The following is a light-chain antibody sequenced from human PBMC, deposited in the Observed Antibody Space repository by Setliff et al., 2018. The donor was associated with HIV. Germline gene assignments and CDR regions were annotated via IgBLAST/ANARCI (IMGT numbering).Light chain of an antibody. CDR1: SSNIGSNI. Sequence: QSVLTQPTSVSGSPGQSITISCSGSSSNIGSNIVNWYQHLPGTASKLLIYRNNQRPSGVPDRFSGSKSGTSASLAISGLQSEDEADYYCATWDDSLNGNVFGSGTRSPS. CDR2: RNN. J-gene: IGLJ1*01. CDR3: ATWDDSLNGNV. V-gene: IGLV1-44*01.